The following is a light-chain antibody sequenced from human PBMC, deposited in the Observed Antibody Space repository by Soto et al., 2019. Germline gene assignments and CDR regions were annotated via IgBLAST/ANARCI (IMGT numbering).Light chain of an antibody. V-gene: IGKV3-20*01. Sequence: EIFLTQSPGTLSLSPGEGTTLSCRASESVASLAWYQQKPGQAPRLLIYGASTRATGIPDRFSGSGSGTGFTLTIRRLEPEEFGVYYCQYYGGQLRTFGRGTKVDIK. CDR3: QYYGGQLRT. CDR2: GAS. J-gene: IGKJ1*01. CDR1: ESVAS.